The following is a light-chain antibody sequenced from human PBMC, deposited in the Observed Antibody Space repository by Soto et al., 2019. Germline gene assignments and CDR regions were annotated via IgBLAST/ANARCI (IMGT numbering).Light chain of an antibody. V-gene: IGKV3-20*01. J-gene: IGKJ4*01. CDR2: DTS. CDR3: QQYGSSPLT. CDR1: QSVSSY. Sequence: EIVLTQSPGTLSLSVGERVTLSCRASQSVSSYLAWYQQTPGQAPRLLIYDTSNRATGTPDRFSGSGSGTDFTLTISRLEPEDVTVYYCQQYGSSPLTFGGGTTVEIK.